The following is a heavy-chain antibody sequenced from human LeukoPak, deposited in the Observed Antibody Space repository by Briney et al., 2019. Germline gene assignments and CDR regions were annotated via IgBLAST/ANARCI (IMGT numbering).Heavy chain of an antibody. CDR3: ARAPYYYDSSGYDNWFDP. CDR1: GYTFTSYG. J-gene: IGHJ5*02. V-gene: IGHV1-18*01. CDR2: ISAYNGNT. D-gene: IGHD3-22*01. Sequence: GASVKVSCKASGYTFTSYGISWVRQAPGQGLEWMGWISAYNGNTNYAQKLQGRVTMTTDTSTSTAYMELRSLRSDDTAVYYCARAPYYYDSSGYDNWFDPRGQGTLVTVSS.